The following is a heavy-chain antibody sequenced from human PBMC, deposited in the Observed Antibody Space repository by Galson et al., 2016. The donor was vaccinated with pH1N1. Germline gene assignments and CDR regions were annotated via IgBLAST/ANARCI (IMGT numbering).Heavy chain of an antibody. CDR2: VNWDGTST. Sequence: SLRLSCAASGFSFHDYTMHWVRQSLGKGLEWVSLVNWDGTSTYYADYVRGRFTVSRDNSKNSLYLQMNSLRSEDTALYYCAKEIQRGSYGMDVWVRGTTVTVSS. V-gene: IGHV3-43*01. CDR3: AKEIQRGSYGMDV. J-gene: IGHJ6*02. CDR1: GFSFHDYT. D-gene: IGHD3-16*01.